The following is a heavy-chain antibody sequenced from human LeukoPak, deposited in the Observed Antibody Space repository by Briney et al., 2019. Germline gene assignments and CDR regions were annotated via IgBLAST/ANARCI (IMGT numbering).Heavy chain of an antibody. Sequence: ASVKVSCKASGGTFSSYAISWVRQAPGQGLEWMGWINPNSGDTNYAQKFQGRVTMTRDTSISTAYMELSRLRSDDTAVYYCARGRGSYCFDYWGQGTLVTVSS. CDR2: INPNSGDT. J-gene: IGHJ4*02. V-gene: IGHV1-2*02. CDR1: GGTFSSYA. D-gene: IGHD1-26*01. CDR3: ARGRGSYCFDY.